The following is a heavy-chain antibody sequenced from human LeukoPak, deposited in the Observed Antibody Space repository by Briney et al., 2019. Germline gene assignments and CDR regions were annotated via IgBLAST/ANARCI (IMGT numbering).Heavy chain of an antibody. CDR3: ARGFGPAPFDY. CDR2: IKQDGSEK. D-gene: IGHD3-16*01. J-gene: IGHJ4*02. Sequence: GESLRLSCTASGFTFSNFWMGWVRQAPGKGLEWVANIKQDGSEKYYVDSVKGRFTISRDNAKNSLYLQMNSLRAEDTAVYYCARGFGPAPFDYWGQGTLVTVSS. CDR1: GFTFSNFW. V-gene: IGHV3-7*03.